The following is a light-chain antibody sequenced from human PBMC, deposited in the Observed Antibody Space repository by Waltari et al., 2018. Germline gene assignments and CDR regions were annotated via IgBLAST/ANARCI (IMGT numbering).Light chain of an antibody. CDR2: DVN. Sequence: QSALTQPASVSGSPGQSITISCTGTSSAAGGYNSVSWYHQHPGKAPKLMIFDVNNRPSGVSNRFSGSKSGNTASLTISGLQAEDEADYYCSAYISSSTLELFGGGTRLTVL. CDR1: SSAAGGYNS. J-gene: IGLJ2*01. CDR3: SAYISSSTLEL. V-gene: IGLV2-14*03.